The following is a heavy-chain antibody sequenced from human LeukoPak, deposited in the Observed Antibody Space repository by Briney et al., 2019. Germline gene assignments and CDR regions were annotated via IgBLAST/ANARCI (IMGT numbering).Heavy chain of an antibody. J-gene: IGHJ4*02. CDR1: GFTFSRSW. V-gene: IGHV3-7*01. Sequence: GGSLRLSCAASGFTFSRSWMSWVRQAPGKGLEWVANIKEDGSEKNYVDSVKGRFTISRDNTKNSLFLQMNSLRVEDTAVYYCARDAGWNRFGYWGQGTLVTVSS. CDR2: IKEDGSEK. CDR3: ARDAGWNRFGY. D-gene: IGHD1-1*01.